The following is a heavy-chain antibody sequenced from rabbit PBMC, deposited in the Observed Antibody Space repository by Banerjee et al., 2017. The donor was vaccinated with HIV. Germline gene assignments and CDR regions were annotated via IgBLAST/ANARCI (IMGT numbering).Heavy chain of an antibody. CDR1: EFDFSIYA. Sequence: QEQLKESGGGLVQPGGSLKLSCKASEFDFSIYAITWVRQAPGKGLEYIGYITYAGSAYYANWAKGRFTISKTPSTTVTLQMTSLTAADTATYFCARRADYAGGGNFNLWGPGTLVTVS. D-gene: IGHD4-2*01. J-gene: IGHJ4*01. V-gene: IGHV1S39*01. CDR2: ITYAGSA. CDR3: ARRADYAGGGNFNL.